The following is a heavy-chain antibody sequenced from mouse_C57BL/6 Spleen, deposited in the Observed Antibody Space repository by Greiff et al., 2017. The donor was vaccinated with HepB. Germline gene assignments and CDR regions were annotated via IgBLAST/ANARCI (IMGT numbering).Heavy chain of an antibody. CDR1: GYAFSSSW. Sequence: VQLQQSGPELVKPGASVKISCKASGYAFSSSWMNWVKQRPGTGLEWIGRIYPGDGDTNYNGKFKGKATLTADKSSSTAYMQLSSLTSEDSAVYFCAKGAKIYDGYWFAYWGQGTLVTVSA. CDR3: AKGAKIYDGYWFAY. CDR2: IYPGDGDT. J-gene: IGHJ3*01. D-gene: IGHD2-3*01. V-gene: IGHV1-82*01.